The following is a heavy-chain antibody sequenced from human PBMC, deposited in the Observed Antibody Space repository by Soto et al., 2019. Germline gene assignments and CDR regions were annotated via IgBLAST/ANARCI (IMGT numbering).Heavy chain of an antibody. V-gene: IGHV4-39*01. CDR1: GGSISSSSDY. Sequence: QLQLQESGPGLVKPSETLSLTCTVSGGSISSSSDYWGWIRQPPGKGLEWIGSIYYSGSTYYNPSLKSRVTISVDTSKNQFSLKLSSVTAADKSVYYCARGLWVGELLTTCFDPWGQGTLVTVSS. CDR2: IYYSGST. CDR3: ARGLWVGELLTTCFDP. J-gene: IGHJ5*02. D-gene: IGHD3-10*01.